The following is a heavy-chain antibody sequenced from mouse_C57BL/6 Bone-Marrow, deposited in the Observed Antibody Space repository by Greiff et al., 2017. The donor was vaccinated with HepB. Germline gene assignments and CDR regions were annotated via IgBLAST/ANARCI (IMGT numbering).Heavy chain of an antibody. V-gene: IGHV1-66*01. Sequence: LQESGPELVKPGASVKISCKASGYSFTSYYIHWVKQRPGQGLEWIGWIYPGSGNTKYNEKFKGKATLTADTSSSTAYMQLSSLTSEDSAVYYCARLGTTVTSYAMDYWGQGTSVTVSS. D-gene: IGHD1-1*01. CDR3: ARLGTTVTSYAMDY. CDR1: GYSFTSYY. J-gene: IGHJ4*01. CDR2: IYPGSGNT.